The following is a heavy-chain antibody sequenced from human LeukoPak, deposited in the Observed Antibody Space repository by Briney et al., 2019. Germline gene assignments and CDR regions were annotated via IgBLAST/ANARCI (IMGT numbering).Heavy chain of an antibody. CDR3: AKTAASMDV. CDR1: GFIFGAYD. J-gene: IGHJ6*03. Sequence: GGSLRLSCAASGFIFGAYDMSWVRQAPGKGLEWVSVISGSGGSTYYADSVKGRFTISRDNAKNSLYLQMNSLRAEDTAVYYCAKTAASMDVWGKGITVTVSS. D-gene: IGHD2-15*01. CDR2: ISGSGGST. V-gene: IGHV3-23*01.